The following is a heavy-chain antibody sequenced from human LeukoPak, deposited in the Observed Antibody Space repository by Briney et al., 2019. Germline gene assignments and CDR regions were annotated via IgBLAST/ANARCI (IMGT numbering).Heavy chain of an antibody. Sequence: PGRSLRLSCEASGFTFSNYAMHWVRQAPGKGLEWVSIIAYDGSNKYYADSVKGRFTISRDNSKNTLFLQMNSLRTEDTAVYYCAKVRVIFNWNYAYYFDYWGQGTLVTVSS. V-gene: IGHV3-30*18. D-gene: IGHD1-7*01. CDR1: GFTFSNYA. CDR3: AKVRVIFNWNYAYYFDY. J-gene: IGHJ4*02. CDR2: IAYDGSNK.